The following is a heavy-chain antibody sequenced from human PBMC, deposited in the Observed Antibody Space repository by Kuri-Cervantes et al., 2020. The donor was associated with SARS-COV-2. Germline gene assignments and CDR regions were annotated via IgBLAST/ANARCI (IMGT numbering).Heavy chain of an antibody. CDR1: GFTFSSYA. V-gene: IGHV3-23*01. Sequence: LSLTCAASGFTFSSYAMSWVRQAPGKGLEWVSAISGSGGSTYYADSVKGRFTISRDNSQNKLYLQMRSLRPEDTAMYYCAKDGAGAHDFWGQGTLVTVSS. J-gene: IGHJ4*02. D-gene: IGHD4/OR15-4a*01. CDR3: AKDGAGAHDF. CDR2: ISGSGGST.